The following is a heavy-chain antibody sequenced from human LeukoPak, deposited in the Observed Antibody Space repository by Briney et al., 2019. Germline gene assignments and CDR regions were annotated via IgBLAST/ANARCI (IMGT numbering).Heavy chain of an antibody. D-gene: IGHD3-3*01. CDR2: ISGSGGST. Sequence: GGSLRLSCAASGFTFSSYAMSWVRQAPGKGLEWVSAISGSGGSTYYADSVKGRFTISRDNSKNTLYLQMNSLRAEDTAVYYCAKDSEATYYDFWSGYYKGYYFHYWGQGTLVTVSS. CDR1: GFTFSSYA. CDR3: AKDSEATYYDFWSGYYKGYYFHY. J-gene: IGHJ4*02. V-gene: IGHV3-23*01.